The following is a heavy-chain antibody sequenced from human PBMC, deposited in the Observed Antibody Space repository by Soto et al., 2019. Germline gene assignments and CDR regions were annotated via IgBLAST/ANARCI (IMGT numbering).Heavy chain of an antibody. D-gene: IGHD2-15*01. CDR2: IYYTGNT. J-gene: IGHJ6*02. CDR1: GDSSVSSSSYY. V-gene: IGHV4-39*01. Sequence: ETLSLTCTVSGDSSVSSSSYYWGWIRQPPGKGLEWIGSIYYTGNTFYSPSFRSRLTISVDTSKSQFSLKLRSVTAADTATYYCASEVSSTDGMDVWGQGTTVTVSS. CDR3: ASEVSSTDGMDV.